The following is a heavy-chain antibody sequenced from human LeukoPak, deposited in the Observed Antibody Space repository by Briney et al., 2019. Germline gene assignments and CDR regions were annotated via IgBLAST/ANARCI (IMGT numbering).Heavy chain of an antibody. Sequence: ASVKVSCKASGYTFTSYAMNWVRQAPGQGLEWMGWINTNTGNPTYAQGFTGRFVFSLDTSVSTAYLQISSLKAEDTAVYYCARLAAAAPVNWFDPWGQGTLVTVSS. CDR2: INTNTGNP. CDR1: GYTFTSYA. V-gene: IGHV7-4-1*02. D-gene: IGHD6-13*01. CDR3: ARLAAAAPVNWFDP. J-gene: IGHJ5*02.